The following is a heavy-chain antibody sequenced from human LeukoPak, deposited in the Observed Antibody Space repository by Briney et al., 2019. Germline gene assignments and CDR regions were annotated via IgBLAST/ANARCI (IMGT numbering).Heavy chain of an antibody. V-gene: IGHV1-8*03. CDR2: MNPNSGNT. Sequence: ASVKVSCKASGYTFTSYDINWVRQATGQGLEWIGYMNPNSGNTGYAQQVQGRVTITRVTSISTAYMELSSLRSEDTAVYYCATGTGDVFDIWGQGTLVTVSS. CDR3: ATGTGDVFDI. J-gene: IGHJ3*02. CDR1: GYTFTSYD. D-gene: IGHD1-14*01.